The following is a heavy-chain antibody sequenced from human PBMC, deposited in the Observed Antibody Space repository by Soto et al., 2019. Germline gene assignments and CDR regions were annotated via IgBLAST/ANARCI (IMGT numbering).Heavy chain of an antibody. Sequence: ASVKVSCKASGYTFTSYGISWVRQAPGQGLEWMGWISAYNGNTNYAQKLQGRVTMTTDTSTSTAYMELRSLRSDDTAVYYCARFSNDFWEWLLPSDYWGQGTPVPVSS. CDR1: GYTFTSYG. CDR3: ARFSNDFWEWLLPSDY. D-gene: IGHD3-3*01. J-gene: IGHJ4*02. CDR2: ISAYNGNT. V-gene: IGHV1-18*01.